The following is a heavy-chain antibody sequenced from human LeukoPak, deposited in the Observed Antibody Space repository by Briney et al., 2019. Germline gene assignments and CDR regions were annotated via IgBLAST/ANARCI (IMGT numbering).Heavy chain of an antibody. V-gene: IGHV3-23*01. CDR2: ISGSGGST. Sequence: GGSLRLSCAASGFTFSSYAMSWVRQAPGKGLEWVSAISGSGGSTYYADSVKGRFTISRDNSKNALYLQMNSLRAEDTAVYYCAKVHLGGYYFDYWGQGTLVTVSS. CDR1: GFTFSSYA. J-gene: IGHJ4*02. CDR3: AKVHLGGYYFDY.